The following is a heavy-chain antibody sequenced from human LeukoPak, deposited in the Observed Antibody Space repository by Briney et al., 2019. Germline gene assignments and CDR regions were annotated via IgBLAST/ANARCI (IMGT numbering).Heavy chain of an antibody. CDR3: ARGVTGTFDY. CDR1: GASVSSDY. J-gene: IGHJ4*02. Sequence: PSETLSLTCTVSGASVSSDYWSWIRQSPGKGLEWIGYIYHSGHTMSNPSLKSRVSLSLDTSNNQFSLKLSSVTAADTAVYYCARGVTGTFDYWGQGTLVTVSS. D-gene: IGHD1-7*01. CDR2: IYHSGHT. V-gene: IGHV4-59*02.